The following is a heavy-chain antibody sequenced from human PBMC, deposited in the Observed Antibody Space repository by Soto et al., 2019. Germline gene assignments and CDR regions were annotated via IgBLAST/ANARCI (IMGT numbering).Heavy chain of an antibody. CDR1: GFSLSSSGVG. J-gene: IGHJ4*02. CDR2: IYWDDDK. V-gene: IGHV2-5*02. Sequence: QITLKESGPTLVKPTQTLTLTCTFSGFSLSSSGVGVGWIRQPPGKALEWLALIYWDDDKRYRPSLQSRLTITKDTPENQVVLTMTNMDPMDTATYYCAHRRDRPEFDYWGQGTLVTVSS. CDR3: AHRRDRPEFDY.